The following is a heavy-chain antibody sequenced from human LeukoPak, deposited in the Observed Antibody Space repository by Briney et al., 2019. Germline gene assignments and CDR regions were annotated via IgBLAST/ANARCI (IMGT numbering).Heavy chain of an antibody. V-gene: IGHV3-23*01. J-gene: IGHJ4*02. D-gene: IGHD2-2*01. Sequence: PGGSLRLSCAASGFTFSSYAMSWVRQAPGKGLEWVSAISASGGSTYYADSVKGRFTISRDNSQNTLYLQVNSLRAEDTAVYYCAKGLVPAAIRVVDYWGQGTPVTVSS. CDR1: GFTFSSYA. CDR3: AKGLVPAAIRVVDY. CDR2: ISASGGST.